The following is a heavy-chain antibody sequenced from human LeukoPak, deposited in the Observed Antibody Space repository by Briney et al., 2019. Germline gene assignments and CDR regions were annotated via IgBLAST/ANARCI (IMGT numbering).Heavy chain of an antibody. D-gene: IGHD5-12*01. CDR1: GGSFSGYY. Sequence: SETLSLTCAVYGGSFSGYYWSWIRQPPGKGLEWIGEINHSGSTNYNPSLKSRVTISVDTSKNQFSLKLSSVTAADTAVYYCARSYSGYDVIPGFWGQGTLVTVSS. CDR2: INHSGST. CDR3: ARSYSGYDVIPGF. V-gene: IGHV4-34*01. J-gene: IGHJ4*02.